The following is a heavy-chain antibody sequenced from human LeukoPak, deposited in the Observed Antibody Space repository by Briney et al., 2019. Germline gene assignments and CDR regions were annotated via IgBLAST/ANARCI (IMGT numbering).Heavy chain of an antibody. D-gene: IGHD1-1*01. V-gene: IGHV3-53*01. CDR2: IYSGGST. Sequence: GGSLRLSCAASGFTVSSNYMSWVRQAPGKGLEWVSVIYSGGSTYYADSVEGRFTISRDNSKNTLYLQMNSLRAEDTAVYYCARVRTDAFDIWGQGTMVTVSS. J-gene: IGHJ3*02. CDR3: ARVRTDAFDI. CDR1: GFTVSSNY.